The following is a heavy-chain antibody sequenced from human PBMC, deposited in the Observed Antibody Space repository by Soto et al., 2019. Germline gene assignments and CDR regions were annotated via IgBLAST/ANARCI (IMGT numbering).Heavy chain of an antibody. D-gene: IGHD6-19*01. CDR1: GGSISDNW. V-gene: IGHV4-4*02. CDR3: ARHFSVARTRGFHY. CDR2: IYHSGTT. J-gene: IGHJ4*02. Sequence: QVQLQESGPGLVKPSGTLSLTCEVSGGSISDNWWSWVRQPPGRGLEWIGEIYHSGTTYYNTSLRSRVTILVDTSASQFSVKMNSVTAADTAVYYCARHFSVARTRGFHYWGQGTLVTVSS.